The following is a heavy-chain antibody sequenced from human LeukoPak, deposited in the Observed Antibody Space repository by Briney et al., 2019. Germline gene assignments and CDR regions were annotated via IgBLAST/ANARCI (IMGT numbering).Heavy chain of an antibody. Sequence: PSETLSLTRTVSGGSISSSRYYWGWIRQPPGEGLEWIGSIYYSGSTYYNPSLKSRVTISVDTSKNQFSLKLSSVAAADTAVYYCARTSPMTTVTTNYYWGQGTLVTVSS. J-gene: IGHJ4*02. CDR1: GGSISSSRYY. CDR3: ARTSPMTTVTTNYY. CDR2: IYYSGST. D-gene: IGHD4-17*01. V-gene: IGHV4-39*01.